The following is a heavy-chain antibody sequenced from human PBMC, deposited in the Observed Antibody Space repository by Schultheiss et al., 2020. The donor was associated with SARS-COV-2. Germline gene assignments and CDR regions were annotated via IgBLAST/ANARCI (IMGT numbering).Heavy chain of an antibody. Sequence: GGSLRLSCAASGFTFSSYWMHWVRQAPGKGLEWVALIWYDGSNKYYADSVKGRFTISRDNSKNTLYLQMNSLRVEDTAVYYCARDGKVTVTEGIDVWDQGATVTVSS. V-gene: IGHV3-33*08. J-gene: IGHJ6*02. CDR1: GFTFSSYW. CDR2: IWYDGSNK. CDR3: ARDGKVTVTEGIDV. D-gene: IGHD3-22*01.